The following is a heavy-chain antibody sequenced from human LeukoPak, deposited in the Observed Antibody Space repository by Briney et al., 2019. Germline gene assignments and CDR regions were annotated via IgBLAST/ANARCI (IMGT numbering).Heavy chain of an antibody. Sequence: SETLSLTCAVSGYSISSGYYWGWIRQPPGKGLEWIGRIYHSGSTYYNPSLKSRVTISVDTSKNQFSLKLSSVTAADTAVYYCARGDFWSGYYPPDYFDYWGQGTLLTVSS. CDR3: ARGDFWSGYYPPDYFDY. D-gene: IGHD3-3*01. CDR2: IYHSGST. CDR1: GYSISSGYY. J-gene: IGHJ4*02. V-gene: IGHV4-38-2*01.